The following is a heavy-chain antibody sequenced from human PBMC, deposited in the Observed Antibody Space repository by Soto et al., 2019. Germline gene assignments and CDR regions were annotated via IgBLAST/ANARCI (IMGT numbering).Heavy chain of an antibody. CDR2: FGGSGGT. J-gene: IGHJ6*03. Sequence: EVQVLESGGGLVQPGGSLRLSCVGSGFIXXNYAXXXVRQAPGKGLEWVSGFGGSGGTYYADSVKGRYTISRDNSKNTLYLQMNSLRVEDTAVYYCAKSQSSLYYMDVWGKGTAVTVSS. CDR3: AKSQSSLYYMDV. CDR1: GFIXXNYA. V-gene: IGHV3-23*01.